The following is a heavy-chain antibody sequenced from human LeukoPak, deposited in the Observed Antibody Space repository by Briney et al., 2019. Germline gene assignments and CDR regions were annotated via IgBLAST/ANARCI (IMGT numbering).Heavy chain of an antibody. D-gene: IGHD3-3*01. CDR2: IYYSGST. V-gene: IGHV4-39*07. J-gene: IGHJ5*02. CDR1: GGSISSSSYY. Sequence: SETLSLTCTVSGGSISSSSYYWGWIRQPPGKELEWIGSIYYSGSTYYNPSLKSRVTISVDTSKNQFSLKLSSVTAADTAVYYCARGTYDFWSGYPRNWFDPWGQGTLVTVSS. CDR3: ARGTYDFWSGYPRNWFDP.